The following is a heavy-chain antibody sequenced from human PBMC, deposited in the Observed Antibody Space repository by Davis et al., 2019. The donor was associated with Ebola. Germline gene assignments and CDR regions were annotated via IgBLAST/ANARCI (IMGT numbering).Heavy chain of an antibody. CDR2: ISPHNVKT. CDR1: GYPFTSSG. CDR3: ARVGAFCGGDCYFDY. J-gene: IGHJ4*02. D-gene: IGHD2-21*02. Sequence: ASVKVSCKASGYPFTSSGVTWVRQPPGQGLEWMGWISPHNVKTNYAQKFQGRVTMTTDTSTSTAYMELRSLRSDDTAMYYCARVGAFCGGDCYFDYWGQGALVTVSS. V-gene: IGHV1-18*04.